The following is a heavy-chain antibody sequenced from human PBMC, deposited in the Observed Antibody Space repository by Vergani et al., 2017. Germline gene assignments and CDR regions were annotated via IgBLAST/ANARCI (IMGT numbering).Heavy chain of an antibody. Sequence: QVHLVQSGAEVKRPGTSLRVSCKASGYSFVDFYIHWVRQAPGQGLEWMGIINPKWGATHAPQKFLGRVTMTRDTSTSTVYMELRSLRSDDTAVYYCARDPDIVVVPAAPYYYYYYGMDVWGQGTTVTVSS. V-gene: IGHV1-46*01. CDR2: INPKWGAT. D-gene: IGHD2-2*01. CDR1: GYSFVDFY. J-gene: IGHJ6*02. CDR3: ARDPDIVVVPAAPYYYYYYGMDV.